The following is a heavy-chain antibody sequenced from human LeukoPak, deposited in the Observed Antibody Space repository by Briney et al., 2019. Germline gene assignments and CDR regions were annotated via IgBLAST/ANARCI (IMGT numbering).Heavy chain of an antibody. CDR3: ARAHTAMATYYFDY. CDR2: IIPIFGTA. CDR1: GGTFISYA. V-gene: IGHV1-69*13. Sequence: GASVKVSCKASGGTFISYAISWVRQAPGQGLEWMGGIIPIFGTANYAQKFQGRVTITADESTSTAYMELSSLRSEDTAVYYCARAHTAMATYYFDYWGQGTLVTVSS. J-gene: IGHJ4*02. D-gene: IGHD5-18*01.